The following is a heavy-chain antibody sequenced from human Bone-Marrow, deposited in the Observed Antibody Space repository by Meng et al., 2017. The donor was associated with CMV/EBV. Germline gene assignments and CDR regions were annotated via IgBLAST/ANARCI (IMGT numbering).Heavy chain of an antibody. V-gene: IGHV3-23*01. J-gene: IGHJ4*02. Sequence: GESLKISCAPSGFTVSSYALSWVRQAPGKGLEWVAGIKNRAGNTYYADSVKGRFTISRDNSKNMLYLQMDSLRPEDTAVYYCAKDEWEWEPLKGPPFDYWGQGTLVPVSS. CDR2: IKNRAGNT. D-gene: IGHD1-26*01. CDR3: AKDEWEWEPLKGPPFDY. CDR1: GFTVSSYA.